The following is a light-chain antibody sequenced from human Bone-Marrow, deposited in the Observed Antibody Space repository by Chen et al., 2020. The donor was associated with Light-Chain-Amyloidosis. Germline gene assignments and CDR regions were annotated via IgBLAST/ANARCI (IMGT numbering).Light chain of an antibody. CDR1: KLGDKY. CDR3: QAWDSSTGV. Sequence: SYELTQPPSVSVSPGQTASITCSGDKLGDKYACWYHQKPGQSPVLVIYQDTKRPSGIPERFSGSNSGNTATLTINGTQAMDEADYYCQAWDSSTGVFGGGTKLTVL. CDR2: QDT. J-gene: IGLJ3*02. V-gene: IGLV3-1*01.